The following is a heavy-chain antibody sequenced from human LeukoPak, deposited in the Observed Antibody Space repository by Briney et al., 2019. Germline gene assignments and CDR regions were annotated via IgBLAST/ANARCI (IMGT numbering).Heavy chain of an antibody. CDR3: APSDPSEGGAFDI. V-gene: IGHV1-69*02. J-gene: IGHJ3*02. CDR1: GGTFSSYT. CDR2: IIPILGIA. Sequence: SVKVSCKASGGTFSSYTISWVRQAPGQGLEWMGRIIPILGIANYAQKFQGRVTVTADKSTSTAYMELSSLRSEDTAVYYCAPSDPSEGGAFDIWGQGTMVTVSS. D-gene: IGHD3-16*01.